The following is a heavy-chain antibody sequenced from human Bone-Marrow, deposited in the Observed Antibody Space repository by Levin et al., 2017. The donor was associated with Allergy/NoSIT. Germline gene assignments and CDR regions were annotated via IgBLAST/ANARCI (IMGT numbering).Heavy chain of an antibody. Sequence: SLKISCAASGFTFDDYAMHWVRQGPGKGLEWVSGISWNSGTIDYADSVKGRFTIFRDNAKNSVYLQMNSLRVEDTALYYGASGGSSSWYRAGVGDHWGQGTLVTVSS. CDR1: GFTFDDYA. J-gene: IGHJ4*02. CDR3: ASGGSSSWYRAGVGDH. V-gene: IGHV3-9*01. D-gene: IGHD6-13*01. CDR2: ISWNSGTI.